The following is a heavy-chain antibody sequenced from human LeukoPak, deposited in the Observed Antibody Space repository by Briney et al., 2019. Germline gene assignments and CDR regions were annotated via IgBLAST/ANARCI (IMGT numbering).Heavy chain of an antibody. CDR3: AREPQGGAPVY. Sequence: GASVKVSCKASGGTFSSYAISWVRQAPGQGLEWMGRIIPILGIANYAQKFQGRVTITADKSTSTAYMELSSLRSEDTAVYYCAREPQGGAPVYWDQGTLVTVSS. CDR2: IIPILGIA. CDR1: GGTFSSYA. J-gene: IGHJ4*02. D-gene: IGHD1-26*01. V-gene: IGHV1-69*04.